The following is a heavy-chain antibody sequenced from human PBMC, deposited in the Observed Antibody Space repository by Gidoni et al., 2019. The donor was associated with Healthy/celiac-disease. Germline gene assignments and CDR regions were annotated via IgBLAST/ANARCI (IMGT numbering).Heavy chain of an antibody. CDR2: ISYDGSNK. V-gene: IGHV3-30-3*01. CDR1: GITFSSYA. CDR3: ARANYDILTGYYEYYFDY. Sequence: QVQLVETGGGVVQPGRSLRLSFAASGITFSSYAMHWVHKAPGKGLEWVSVISYDGSNKYYADSVKGRFTISRDNSKNTLYLQMNSLRAEDTAVYYCARANYDILTGYYEYYFDYWGQGTLVTVSS. D-gene: IGHD3-9*01. J-gene: IGHJ4*02.